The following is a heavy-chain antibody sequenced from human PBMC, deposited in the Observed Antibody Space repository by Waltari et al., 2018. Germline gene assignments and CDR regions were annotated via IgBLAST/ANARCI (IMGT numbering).Heavy chain of an antibody. CDR1: GGTFSSYT. D-gene: IGHD3-22*01. CDR3: ARDLGYDSSGYYYF. V-gene: IGHV1-69*08. Sequence: QVQLVQSGAEVKKPGSSVKVSCKASGGTFSSYTISWVRQAPGQGLEWMGRIIPILGIANYAQKFQGRVTITADKSTSTAYMELSSLRSEDTAVYYCARDLGYDSSGYYYFWGQGTLVTVSS. CDR2: IIPILGIA. J-gene: IGHJ4*02.